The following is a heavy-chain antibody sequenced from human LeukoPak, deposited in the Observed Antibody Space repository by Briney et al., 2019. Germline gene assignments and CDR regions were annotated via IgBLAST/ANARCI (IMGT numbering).Heavy chain of an antibody. J-gene: IGHJ4*02. CDR2: INHSGST. CDR3: ARGSGSA. Sequence: PSETLSLTCAAYGGSFSGYYWSWIRQPPGKGLEWIGEINHSGSTNYNPSLKSRVTISVDTSKNQFSLKLSSVTAADTAVYYCARGSGSAWGQGTLVTVSS. V-gene: IGHV4-34*01. D-gene: IGHD3-10*01. CDR1: GGSFSGYY.